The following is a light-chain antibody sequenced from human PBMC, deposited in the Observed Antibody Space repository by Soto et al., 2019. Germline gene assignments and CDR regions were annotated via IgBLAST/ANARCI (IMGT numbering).Light chain of an antibody. CDR1: QSVSSY. V-gene: IGKV3-11*01. J-gene: IGKJ1*01. Sequence: EIVLTQTPDTLSLSPGERATRSCRASQSVSSYLAWYQQKPGQAPRLLMYEASNRATGIPARFSGGGSGTDFTLTICCLEPEDFAVYYCQQRSDWPWTFCQGAKVDVK. CDR3: QQRSDWPWT. CDR2: EAS.